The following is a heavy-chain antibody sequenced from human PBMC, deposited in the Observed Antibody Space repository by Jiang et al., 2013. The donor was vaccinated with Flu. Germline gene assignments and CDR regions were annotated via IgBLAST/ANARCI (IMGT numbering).Heavy chain of an antibody. Sequence: KVSCKASGYTFTSYAMHWVRQAPGQRLEWMGWINAGNGNTKYSQKFQGRVTITRDTSASTAYMELSSLRSEDTAVYYCARGVSSGSPSGYWGQGTLVTVSS. V-gene: IGHV1-3*01. D-gene: IGHD3-10*01. CDR1: GYTFTSYA. CDR3: ARGVSSGSPSGY. J-gene: IGHJ4*02. CDR2: INAGNGNT.